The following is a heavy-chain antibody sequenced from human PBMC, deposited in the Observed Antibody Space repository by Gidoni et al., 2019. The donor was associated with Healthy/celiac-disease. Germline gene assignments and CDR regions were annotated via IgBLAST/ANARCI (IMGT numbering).Heavy chain of an antibody. CDR3: ARDRRGYYDSSGSDAFDI. D-gene: IGHD3-22*01. Sequence: QVQLVQSGAEVKKPGASVKVSCKASGYTFTSYYMHWVRQAPGQGLEWMGIINPCGGSTSYAQKFQGRVTMTRDTSTSTVYMELSSLRSEDTAVYYCARDRRGYYDSSGSDAFDIWGQGTMVTVSS. J-gene: IGHJ3*02. CDR1: GYTFTSYY. V-gene: IGHV1-46*03. CDR2: INPCGGST.